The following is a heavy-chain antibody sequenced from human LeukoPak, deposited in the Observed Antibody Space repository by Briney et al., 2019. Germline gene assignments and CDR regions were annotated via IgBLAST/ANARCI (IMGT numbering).Heavy chain of an antibody. V-gene: IGHV4-39*07. J-gene: IGHJ4*02. D-gene: IGHD3-22*01. Sequence: SETLSLTCTVSGGSISSSSYYWAWIRQPPGKGLEWVATIFLSGSTYYNPSLESRVAISADSSKNQFSLKMSSVTAADTAVYYCAKDGLGYDTSGYSRWGQGILVTVSS. CDR2: IFLSGST. CDR1: GGSISSSSYY. CDR3: AKDGLGYDTSGYSR.